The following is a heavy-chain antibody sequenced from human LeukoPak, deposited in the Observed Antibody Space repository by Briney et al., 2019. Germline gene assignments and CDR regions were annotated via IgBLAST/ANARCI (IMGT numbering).Heavy chain of an antibody. V-gene: IGHV4-59*01. D-gene: IGHD6-19*01. Sequence: PSETLSLTCTVSGGSTSNFYWSWIRQPPEKGLEWIGYIYYTGSSNYNPSLRSRSTISMDTSKNQFSLKLTSVTAADTAVYFCATLRGSSGWFDYWGQGALVTVSS. J-gene: IGHJ5*01. CDR1: GGSTSNFY. CDR2: IYYTGSS. CDR3: ATLRGSSGWFDY.